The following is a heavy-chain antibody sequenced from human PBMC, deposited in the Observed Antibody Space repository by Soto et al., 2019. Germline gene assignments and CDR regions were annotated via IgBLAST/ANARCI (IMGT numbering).Heavy chain of an antibody. Sequence: GGSLRLSCAASGFTVSSNYMSWVRQAPGKGLEWVSVIYSGGSTYYADSVKGRFTISRHNSKNTLYIQMNSLRAEDTSVYYCARDLRFNGSGSYYNGMDVWGQGTTVTVSS. V-gene: IGHV3-66*01. CDR2: IYSGGST. D-gene: IGHD3-10*01. CDR1: GFTVSSNY. J-gene: IGHJ6*02. CDR3: ARDLRFNGSGSYYNGMDV.